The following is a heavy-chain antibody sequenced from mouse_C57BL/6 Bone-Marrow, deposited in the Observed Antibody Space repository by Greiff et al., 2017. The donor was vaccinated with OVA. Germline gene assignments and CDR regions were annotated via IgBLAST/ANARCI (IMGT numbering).Heavy chain of an antibody. Sequence: EVKLVESGPGLVKPSQSLSLTCSVTGYSITSGYYWNWIRQFPGNKLEWMGYISYDGSNNYNPSLKNRISITRDTSKNQFFLKLNSVTTEDTATYYCARGGNYDYGGDAMDYWGQGTSVTVSS. CDR1: GYSITSGYY. J-gene: IGHJ4*01. CDR3: ARGGNYDYGGDAMDY. D-gene: IGHD2-4*01. V-gene: IGHV3-6*01. CDR2: ISYDGSN.